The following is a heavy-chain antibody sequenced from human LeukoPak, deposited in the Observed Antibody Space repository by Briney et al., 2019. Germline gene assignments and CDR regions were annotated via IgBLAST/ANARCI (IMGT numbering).Heavy chain of an antibody. D-gene: IGHD3-22*01. J-gene: IGHJ4*02. V-gene: IGHV3-21*01. Sequence: GGSLRLSCAASGFTFSSYSMNWVRQAPGKGLEWVSFISSSSSYIDYADSVKGRFTISRDNTKNSLFLQMNNLRAEDTAVYYCARRGYYYDSSGYYSYEGRDYWGQGTLVTVSS. CDR1: GFTFSSYS. CDR2: ISSSSSYI. CDR3: ARRGYYYDSSGYYSYEGRDY.